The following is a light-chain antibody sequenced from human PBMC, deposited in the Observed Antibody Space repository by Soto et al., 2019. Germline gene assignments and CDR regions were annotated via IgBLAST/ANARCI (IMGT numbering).Light chain of an antibody. Sequence: QSVLTQPASVSGSPGQSITISCTGTSSDVGGYNYVSWYQQHPGKAPKFMIYDVSNRPSGVSNRFSGSKSGNTASLTISGLQAEDEADYYCSSYTTRNTRQIAFGTGT. CDR2: DVS. V-gene: IGLV2-14*01. CDR3: SSYTTRNTRQIA. J-gene: IGLJ1*01. CDR1: SSDVGGYNY.